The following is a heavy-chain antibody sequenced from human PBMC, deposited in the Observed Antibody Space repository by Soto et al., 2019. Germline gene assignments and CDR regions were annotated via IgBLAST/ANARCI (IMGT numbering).Heavy chain of an antibody. CDR2: ISAYNANA. CDR1: GYTFRNFG. J-gene: IGHJ4*02. CDR3: ARMMGDIVVVPAAGEDY. D-gene: IGHD2-2*01. V-gene: IGHV1-18*01. Sequence: GASVKVSCKASGYTFRNFGISWVRQAPGQGLEWMGWISAYNANANYAQKLQGRVTMTTDTSTSTAYMELRSLRSDDTAVYYCARMMGDIVVVPAAGEDYWGQGTLVTVSS.